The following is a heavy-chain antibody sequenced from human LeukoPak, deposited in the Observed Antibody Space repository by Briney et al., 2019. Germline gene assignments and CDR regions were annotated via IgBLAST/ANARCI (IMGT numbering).Heavy chain of an antibody. Sequence: GGSLRLSCVAPGFTFSNYWMRWVRQAPGKGLVWVSRINSDGSSTTYADSVKGRFTISRDNAKNTLYLQMNSLRAEDTAVYYCARALYGSGNYYYPGDYWGQGTLVTVSP. V-gene: IGHV3-74*01. CDR3: ARALYGSGNYYYPGDY. J-gene: IGHJ4*02. CDR1: GFTFSNYW. CDR2: INSDGSST. D-gene: IGHD3-10*01.